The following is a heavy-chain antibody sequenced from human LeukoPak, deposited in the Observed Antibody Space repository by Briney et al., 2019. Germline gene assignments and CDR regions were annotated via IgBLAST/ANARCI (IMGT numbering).Heavy chain of an antibody. Sequence: SVKVSCKASGGTFSSYAISWVRQAPGQGHEWMGGIIPIFGTANYAQKFQGRVTITTDESTSTAYMELSSLRSEDTAVYYCARTPPYYYDSSGYYYEYFQHWGQGTLVTVSS. CDR3: ARTPPYYYDSSGYYYEYFQH. CDR2: IIPIFGTA. D-gene: IGHD3-22*01. V-gene: IGHV1-69*05. J-gene: IGHJ1*01. CDR1: GGTFSSYA.